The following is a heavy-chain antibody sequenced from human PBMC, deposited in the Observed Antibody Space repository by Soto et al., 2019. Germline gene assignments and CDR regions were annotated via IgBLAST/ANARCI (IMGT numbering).Heavy chain of an antibody. Sequence: PSETLSLTCTVSGDSITSNSYFWAWIRQPPGKGLEWIGSIYYSGTTYYNPSLKSRVTISVDRSKNQFSLKLNSVTAADTAVYYCARHLSVDYFDYWGQGALVTVSS. CDR3: ARHLSVDYFDY. CDR1: GDSITSNSYF. CDR2: IYYSGTT. V-gene: IGHV4-39*01. D-gene: IGHD3-16*01. J-gene: IGHJ4*02.